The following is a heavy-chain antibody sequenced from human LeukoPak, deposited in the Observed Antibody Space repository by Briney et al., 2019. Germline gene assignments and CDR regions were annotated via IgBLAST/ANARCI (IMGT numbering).Heavy chain of an antibody. CDR2: MNTNSGNT. CDR3: ARESNWFDP. CDR1: GYTFTSYD. J-gene: IGHJ5*02. Sequence: GASVKVSCKASGYTFTSYDINCVRQAIGQGLGWMGWMNTNSGNTGYAQEFQGRVTMTRNTSISTAYMELSSLRSEDTAVYYCARESNWFDPWGQGTLVTVSS. V-gene: IGHV1-8*01.